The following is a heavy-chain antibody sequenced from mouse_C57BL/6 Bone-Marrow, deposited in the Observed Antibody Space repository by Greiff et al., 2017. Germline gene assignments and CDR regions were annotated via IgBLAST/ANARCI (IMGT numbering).Heavy chain of an antibody. CDR2: IDPSDSYT. J-gene: IGHJ4*01. V-gene: IGHV1-50*01. D-gene: IGHD1-1*01. CDR1: GYTFTSYW. CDR3: ARGDYGSSFYAMDY. Sequence: QVQLQQPGAELVKPGASVKLSCKASGYTFTSYWMQWVKQRPGQGLEWIGEIDPSDSYTNYNQKFKGKATLTVDTSSSTAYMQLSSLTSEDSAVDYCARGDYGSSFYAMDYWGQGTSVTVSS.